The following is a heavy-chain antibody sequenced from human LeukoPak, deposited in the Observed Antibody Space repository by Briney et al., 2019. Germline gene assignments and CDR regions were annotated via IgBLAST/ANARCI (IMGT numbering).Heavy chain of an antibody. J-gene: IGHJ4*02. CDR3: ARDRLGFWSGYQPSDY. V-gene: IGHV3-7*01. D-gene: IGHD3-3*01. CDR1: GFTFSSYW. CDR2: IKQDGSEK. Sequence: PGGSLRLSCAASGFTFSSYWMSWVRQAPGKGLEWVANIKQDGSEKYYVDSVKGRFTISRDNAKNSLYLQMNSLRAEDTAVYYCARDRLGFWSGYQPSDYWGQGTLVTVSS.